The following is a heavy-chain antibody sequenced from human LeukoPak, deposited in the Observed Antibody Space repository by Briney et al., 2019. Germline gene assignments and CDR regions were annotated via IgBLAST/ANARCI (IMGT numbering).Heavy chain of an antibody. D-gene: IGHD2-2*01. V-gene: IGHV4-59*08. J-gene: IGHJ4*02. CDR2: IYYSGST. Sequence: SETLSLTCTVSGGSISSYYWSRIRQPPGKGLEWIGYIYYSGSTNYNPSLKSRVTISVDTSKNQFSLKLSSVTAADTAVYYCARQTRTSWHFDYWGQGTLVTVSS. CDR3: ARQTRTSWHFDY. CDR1: GGSISSYY.